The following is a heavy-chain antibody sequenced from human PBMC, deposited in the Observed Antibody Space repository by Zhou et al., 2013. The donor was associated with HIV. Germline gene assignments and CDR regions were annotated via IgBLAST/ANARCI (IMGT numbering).Heavy chain of an antibody. CDR3: ARDMPGASEMVPFDI. CDR2: IIPLFGAA. Sequence: QVQLVQSGAEVKPPGSSVKVSCKASGVNFDRYAISWVRQAPGQGLEWMGGIIPLFGAATYAHKFQGRVTITTDESTNTAYMELSRLRFEDTAVYYCARDMPGASEMVPFDIWGQGTMVTVS. V-gene: IGHV1-69*05. D-gene: IGHD2-2*01. J-gene: IGHJ3*02. CDR1: GVNFDRYA.